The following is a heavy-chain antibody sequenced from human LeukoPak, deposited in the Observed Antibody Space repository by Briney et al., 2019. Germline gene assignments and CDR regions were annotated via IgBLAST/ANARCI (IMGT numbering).Heavy chain of an antibody. CDR2: IYSGGST. D-gene: IGHD6-19*01. CDR1: GFTVSSNY. J-gene: IGHJ4*02. Sequence: GGSLRLSCAASGFTVSSNYMSWVRQAPGKGLEWVSVIYSGGSTYCADSVKGRFTISRDNSKNTLYLQMNSLRAEDTAVYYCARAREEQWLVRGNYFDYWGQGTLVTVSS. V-gene: IGHV3-53*01. CDR3: ARAREEQWLVRGNYFDY.